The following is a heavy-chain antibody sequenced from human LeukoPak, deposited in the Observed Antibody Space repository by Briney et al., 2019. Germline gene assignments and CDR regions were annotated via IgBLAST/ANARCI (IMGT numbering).Heavy chain of an antibody. V-gene: IGHV4-39*07. CDR3: ARETTGSYNWFDP. J-gene: IGHJ5*02. CDR1: GGSISSSSYY. CDR2: IYFSGST. D-gene: IGHD1-26*01. Sequence: SETLSLTCTVSGGSISSSSYYWGWIRQPPGKGLEWIGSIYFSGSTYYNPSLNSRVTISVDTSKNQFSLNLRSVTAADTAVYYCARETTGSYNWFDPWGQGTLVTVSS.